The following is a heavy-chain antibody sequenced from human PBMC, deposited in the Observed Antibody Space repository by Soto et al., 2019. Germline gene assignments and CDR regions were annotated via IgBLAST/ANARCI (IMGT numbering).Heavy chain of an antibody. D-gene: IGHD1-26*01. CDR3: ARLRAIGTYFDY. V-gene: IGHV4-59*05. J-gene: IGHJ4*02. CDR1: GGSISSYC. CDR2: IYYSGST. Sequence: SETLSLTCTVAGGSISSYCWSWIRQPPGKGLEWIGSIYYSGSTYYNPSLKSRVTISVDTSRNQFSLKLSSVTAADTAVYYCARLRAIGTYFDYWGQGTLVPVSP.